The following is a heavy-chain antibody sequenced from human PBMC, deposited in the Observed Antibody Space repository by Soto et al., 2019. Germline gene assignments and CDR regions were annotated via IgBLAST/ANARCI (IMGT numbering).Heavy chain of an antibody. J-gene: IGHJ4*02. D-gene: IGHD2-21*02. Sequence: QVQLVESGGGVVQPGRSLRLSCAASGFTFSSYAMHWVRQAPGKGLEWVAVISYDGSNKYYADSVKGRFTISRDNSKNTLYLHMNSLRAEDTAVYYCARGLMSGGDDYWGQGTLVTVSS. CDR3: ARGLMSGGDDY. V-gene: IGHV3-30-3*01. CDR2: ISYDGSNK. CDR1: GFTFSSYA.